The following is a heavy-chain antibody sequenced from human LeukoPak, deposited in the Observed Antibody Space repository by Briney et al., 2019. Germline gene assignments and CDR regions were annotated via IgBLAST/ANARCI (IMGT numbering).Heavy chain of an antibody. D-gene: IGHD3-22*01. Sequence: PGRSLRLSCAASGFTFSSYGMHWVRQAPGKGLEWLAVIWYGGSNIYYADPVKGRFAISRDNSKNTLYLQINSLRAEDTAVYYCARARNDYDSSSFSALDYWGQGTLVTVSS. CDR2: IWYGGSNI. CDR1: GFTFSSYG. V-gene: IGHV3-33*01. J-gene: IGHJ4*02. CDR3: ARARNDYDSSSFSALDY.